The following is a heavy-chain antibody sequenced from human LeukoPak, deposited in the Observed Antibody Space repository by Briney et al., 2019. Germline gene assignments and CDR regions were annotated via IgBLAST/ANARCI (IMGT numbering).Heavy chain of an antibody. Sequence: GGSLRLSCAASGFTFSSYMMNWVRQAPGKGLEWVSSISSGSTYTYYTESVKGRFTVSRDNAKNSLFLQMNSLRAEDTAIYYCARSLTTLTYEGYWGQGTLVTVSS. V-gene: IGHV3-21*01. CDR3: ARSLTTLTYEGY. CDR1: GFTFSSYM. J-gene: IGHJ4*02. CDR2: ISSGSTYT. D-gene: IGHD1-1*01.